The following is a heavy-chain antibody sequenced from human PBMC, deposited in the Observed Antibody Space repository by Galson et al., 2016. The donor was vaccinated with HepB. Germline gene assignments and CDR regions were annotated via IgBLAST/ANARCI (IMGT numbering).Heavy chain of an antibody. D-gene: IGHD5-12*01. CDR3: ARDLASTATD. CDR1: GFSFGTYA. V-gene: IGHV3-23*01. Sequence: SLRLSCAASGFSFGTYAMSWVRQAPGKGLQWVSGISAGGTTYYPDSMKGRFTISRDNSQNTVHLQMHSLSVEDTAIYFCARDLASTATDWGQGTLVTVSS. J-gene: IGHJ4*02. CDR2: ISAGGTT.